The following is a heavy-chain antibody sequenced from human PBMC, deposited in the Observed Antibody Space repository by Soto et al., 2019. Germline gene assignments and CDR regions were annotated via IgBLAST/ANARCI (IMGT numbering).Heavy chain of an antibody. J-gene: IGHJ4*02. CDR1: GFTFSTYG. D-gene: IGHD3-22*01. CDR2: IQYHGINK. CDR3: ARGLDYDSSGYYLDF. Sequence: GESLKISCAASGFTFSTYGMHWVRQAPGKGLEWVAFIQYHGINKDYADSVKGRFTISRDNSRNTLYLQMNSLRAEDTAVYYCARGLDYDSSGYYLDFWGQGALVTV. V-gene: IGHV3-30*02.